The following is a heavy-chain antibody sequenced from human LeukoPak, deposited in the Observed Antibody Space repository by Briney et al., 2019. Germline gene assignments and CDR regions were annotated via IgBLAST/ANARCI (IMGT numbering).Heavy chain of an antibody. CDR3: ARAQWDVWFGELSTGPAYFDY. CDR1: GGSISSGGYY. Sequence: SQTLSLTYTVSGGSISSGGYYWSWIRQHPGKGLEWIGDIYYSGSTYYNPSLKSRVTISVDTSKNQFSLKLSSVTAADTAVYYCARAQWDVWFGELSTGPAYFDYWGQGTLVTVSS. J-gene: IGHJ4*02. CDR2: IYYSGST. V-gene: IGHV4-31*03. D-gene: IGHD3-10*01.